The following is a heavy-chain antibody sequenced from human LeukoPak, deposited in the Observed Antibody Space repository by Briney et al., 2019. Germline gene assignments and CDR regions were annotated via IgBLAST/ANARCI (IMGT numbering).Heavy chain of an antibody. CDR3: TTGGRYQLFYYYGMDV. Sequence: PGGSLRLSCAASGFTFSNAWMSWVRQAPGKGLEWVGRIKSKTDGGTTDYAAPVKGRFTISRDDSKNTLYLQMNSLKTEDTAVYYCTTGGRYQLFYYYGMDVWGQGTTVTVSS. V-gene: IGHV3-15*01. D-gene: IGHD2-2*01. CDR1: GFTFSNAW. J-gene: IGHJ6*02. CDR2: IKSKTDGGTT.